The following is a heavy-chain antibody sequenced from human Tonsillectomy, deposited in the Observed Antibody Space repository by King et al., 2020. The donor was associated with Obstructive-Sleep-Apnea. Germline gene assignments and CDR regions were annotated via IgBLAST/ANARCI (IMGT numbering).Heavy chain of an antibody. J-gene: IGHJ4*02. CDR3: GKDRGGNTHDVAD. Sequence: VQLVESGGVVVQPGGSLRLSCAASGFIFDNYAMHWVRQAPGKGLEWVSLISWDGGTTYYADSVKGRFTISRDNSENFLYLQMNSLRPEDTGFYYCGKDRGGNTHDVADWGQGTLVTVSS. V-gene: IGHV3-43D*03. CDR2: ISWDGGTT. D-gene: IGHD4-23*01. CDR1: GFIFDNYA.